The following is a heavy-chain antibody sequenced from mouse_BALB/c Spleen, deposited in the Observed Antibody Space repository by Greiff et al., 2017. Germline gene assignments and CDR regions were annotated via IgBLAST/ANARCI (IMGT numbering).Heavy chain of an antibody. J-gene: IGHJ3*01. CDR3: ARDQGNYGGFAY. CDR1: GFTFSSYA. Sequence: GKLVESGGGLVKPGGSLKLSCAASGFTFSSYAMSWVRQSPEKRLEWVAEISSGGSYTYYPDTVTGRFTISRDNAKNTLYLEMSSLRSEDTAMYYCARDQGNYGGFAYWGQGTLVTVSA. V-gene: IGHV5-9-4*01. CDR2: ISSGGSYT. D-gene: IGHD2-1*01.